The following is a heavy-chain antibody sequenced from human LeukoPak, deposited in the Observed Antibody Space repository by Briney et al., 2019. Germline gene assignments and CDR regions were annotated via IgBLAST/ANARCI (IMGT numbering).Heavy chain of an antibody. CDR2: ISSDGSTK. V-gene: IGHV3-30-3*01. CDR1: GFTLSNYP. Sequence: GGSLRLSCAASGFTLSNYPMGWVRQAPGKGLEWVAVISSDGSTKYYADSVKGRFTISRDNSKNTLYLQMNSLRAEDTAVYYCAKGGDYGDPNFDYWGQGTLVTVSS. J-gene: IGHJ4*02. CDR3: AKGGDYGDPNFDY. D-gene: IGHD4-17*01.